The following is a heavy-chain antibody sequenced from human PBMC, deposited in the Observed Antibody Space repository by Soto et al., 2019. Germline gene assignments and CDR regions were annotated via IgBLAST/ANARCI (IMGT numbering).Heavy chain of an antibody. CDR2: ISAYNGNT. D-gene: IGHD3-16*01. CDR3: ARGGNPIDY. Sequence: ASVKVSCKASCYTFTNFGISWVRQAPGQGLEWMGWISAYNGNTNYAQKFQGRVTMTTDTSTSTAYMEVRSLRFDDTAVYYCARGGNPIDYWGQGTLVTVSS. V-gene: IGHV1-18*01. CDR1: CYTFTNFG. J-gene: IGHJ4*02.